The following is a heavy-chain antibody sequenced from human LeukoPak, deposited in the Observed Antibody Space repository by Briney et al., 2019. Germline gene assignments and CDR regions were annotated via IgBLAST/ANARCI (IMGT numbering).Heavy chain of an antibody. CDR1: GGSFSGYY. D-gene: IGHD2-8*01. Sequence: PSETLSLTCAVYGGSFSGYYWSWIRQPPGKGLEWIGEINHSGSTNYNPSLKSRVTISVDTSKNQFSLKLSSVTAADTAVYYCARGRVLTQAHNWFDPWGQGTLVTVSS. CDR3: ARGRVLTQAHNWFDP. CDR2: INHSGST. V-gene: IGHV4-34*01. J-gene: IGHJ5*02.